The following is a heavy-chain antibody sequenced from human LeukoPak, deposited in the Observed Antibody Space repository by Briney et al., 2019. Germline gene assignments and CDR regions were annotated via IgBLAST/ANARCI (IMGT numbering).Heavy chain of an antibody. D-gene: IGHD1-14*01. CDR1: GFTFSSYG. CDR2: IWYDGSNK. CDR3: AKDKADHLYYYYMDV. V-gene: IGHV3-33*06. J-gene: IGHJ6*03. Sequence: GGSLRLSCAASGFTFSSYGMHWVRQAPGKGLEWVAVIWYDGSNKYYADSVKGRFTISRDNSKNTLYLQMNSLRAEDTAVYYCAKDKADHLYYYYMDVWAKGPRSPSP.